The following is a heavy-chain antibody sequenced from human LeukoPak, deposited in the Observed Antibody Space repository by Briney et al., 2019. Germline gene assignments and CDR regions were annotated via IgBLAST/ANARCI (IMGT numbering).Heavy chain of an antibody. CDR3: AREKGLAAFDY. CDR1: GGSISRYY. D-gene: IGHD2-15*01. V-gene: IGHV4-59*01. J-gene: IGHJ4*02. Sequence: PSETLSLTCTVSGGSISRYYWSWIRQPPGKGLEWTGYIYYSGSTNYNPSLKSRVTISVDTSKNQFSLKLSSVTAADTAVYYCAREKGLAAFDYWRQGTLATVSS. CDR2: IYYSGST.